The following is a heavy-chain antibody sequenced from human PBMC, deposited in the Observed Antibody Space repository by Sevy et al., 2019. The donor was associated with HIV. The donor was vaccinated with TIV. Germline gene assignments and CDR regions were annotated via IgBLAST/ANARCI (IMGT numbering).Heavy chain of an antibody. CDR3: ATVAGPPITYYYYGMDV. J-gene: IGHJ6*02. Sequence: ASVKVSCKVSGYTLTELSMHWVRQAPGKGLAWMGGFDPEDGETIYAQTFQGRVTMTEDTSTDTAYMELSSLRSEDTAGYYCATVAGPPITYYYYGMDVWGQGTTVTVSS. CDR1: GYTLTELS. V-gene: IGHV1-24*01. D-gene: IGHD6-19*01. CDR2: FDPEDGET.